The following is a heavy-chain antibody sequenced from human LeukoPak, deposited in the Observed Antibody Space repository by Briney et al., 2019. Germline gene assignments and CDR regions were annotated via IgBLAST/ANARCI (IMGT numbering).Heavy chain of an antibody. CDR1: GFSFDNFA. V-gene: IGHV3-30*04. D-gene: IGHD5-24*01. Sequence: PGGSLRLSCVVSGFSFDNFAIHWVRQPLGKGLEWVAVISHDGRTKYYADSMKGRITISRDNSKNTPFLQMNNLRSEDTAVYFCARPSPPGDGYNPPDHWGQGTLVTVSS. J-gene: IGHJ4*02. CDR2: ISHDGRTK. CDR3: ARPSPPGDGYNPPDH.